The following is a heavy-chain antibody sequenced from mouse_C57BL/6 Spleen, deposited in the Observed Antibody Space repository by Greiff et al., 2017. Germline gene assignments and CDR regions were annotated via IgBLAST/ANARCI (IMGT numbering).Heavy chain of an antibody. V-gene: IGHV1-18*01. D-gene: IGHD1-1*01. CDR1: GYTFTDYN. J-gene: IGHJ1*03. CDR2: INPNNGGT. CDR3: ARDYGSRGYFDV. Sequence: EVKLQESGPELVKPGASVKIPCKASGYTFTDYNMDWVKQSHGKSLEWIGDINPNNGGTIYNQKFKGKATLTVDKSSSTAYMELRSLTSEDTAVYCCARDYGSRGYFDVWGTGTTVTVSS.